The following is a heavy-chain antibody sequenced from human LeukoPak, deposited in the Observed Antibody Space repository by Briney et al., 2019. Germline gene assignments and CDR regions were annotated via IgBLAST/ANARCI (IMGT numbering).Heavy chain of an antibody. J-gene: IGHJ4*02. CDR3: AKDYSDSSGYFRVPHVFDF. D-gene: IGHD3-22*01. CDR2: IRYDRRNQ. CDR1: GFTLNNHG. Sequence: PGGSLRLSCEASGFTLNNHGMTWVRQAPGKGLEWVAFIRYDRRNQYYADSVKGRFTISRDNSKNTLYLQMNSLRAEDTAVYYCAKDYSDSSGYFRVPHVFDFWGQGTLVTVSS. V-gene: IGHV3-30*02.